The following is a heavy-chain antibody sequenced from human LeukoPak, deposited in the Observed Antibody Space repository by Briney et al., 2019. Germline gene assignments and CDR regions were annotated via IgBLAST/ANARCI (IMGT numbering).Heavy chain of an antibody. CDR2: ISYDGSNK. Sequence: HPGGSLRLSCAASGFTFSSYAMHWVRQAPGKGLEWVAVISYDGSNKYYADSVKGRFTISRDNSKNTLYLQMNSLRAEDTAVYYCARDHSSSWYGYYYGMDVWGQGTTVTVSS. CDR3: ARDHSSSWYGYYYGMDV. V-gene: IGHV3-30-3*01. D-gene: IGHD6-13*01. J-gene: IGHJ6*02. CDR1: GFTFSSYA.